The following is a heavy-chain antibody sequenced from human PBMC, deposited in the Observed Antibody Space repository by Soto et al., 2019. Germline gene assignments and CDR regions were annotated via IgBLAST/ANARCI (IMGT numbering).Heavy chain of an antibody. Sequence: GGSLRLSCAASGFTFSNYNMNWVRQAPGKGLEWISYISSSSSTIYYADSVKGRFTISRDNAKNSLYLQINSLRAEDTAVYYCARDSVAGVDYWGQRT. CDR1: GFTFSNYN. CDR2: ISSSSSTI. V-gene: IGHV3-48*01. D-gene: IGHD6-19*01. J-gene: IGHJ4*02. CDR3: ARDSVAGVDY.